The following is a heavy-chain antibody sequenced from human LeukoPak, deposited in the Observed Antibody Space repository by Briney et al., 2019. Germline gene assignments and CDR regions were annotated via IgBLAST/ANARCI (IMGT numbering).Heavy chain of an antibody. CDR3: ARDQDIVVVPAAILDSGY. CDR2: ISSSSSYI. D-gene: IGHD2-2*02. V-gene: IGHV3-21*01. CDR1: GFTFSSYS. Sequence: GGSLRLSCAASGFTFSSYSMNWVRQAPGKGLEWVSSISSSSSYIYYADSVKGRFTISRDNAKNSLYLQMNSLRAEDTAVYYCARDQDIVVVPAAILDSGYWGQGTLVTVSS. J-gene: IGHJ4*02.